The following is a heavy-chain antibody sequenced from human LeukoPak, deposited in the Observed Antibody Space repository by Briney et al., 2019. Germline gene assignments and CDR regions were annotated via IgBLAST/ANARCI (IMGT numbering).Heavy chain of an antibody. CDR2: ISGSGGST. CDR3: AKGATGYSSSWPTRFDY. CDR1: GFTFSRYA. V-gene: IGHV3-23*01. D-gene: IGHD6-13*01. Sequence: GGSLRLSCAASGFTFSRYAMSWVRQAPGKGLEWVSAISGSGGSTYYADSVKGRFTISRDNSKNTLYLQMNSLRAEDTAVYYCAKGATGYSSSWPTRFDYWGQGTLVTVSS. J-gene: IGHJ4*02.